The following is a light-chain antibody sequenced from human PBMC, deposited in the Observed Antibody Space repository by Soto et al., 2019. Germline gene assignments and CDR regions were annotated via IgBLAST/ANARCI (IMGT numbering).Light chain of an antibody. Sequence: AVQLTQSPSSLSASIGDRVTITCRASQVISNTLAWYQQKPGKVPKLLIYDASSLQSGVPSRFSGSGSGTDFTLSITSLQPEDSATYYCHQFNSYPRTFGQGTKLEIK. CDR2: DAS. V-gene: IGKV1-13*02. J-gene: IGKJ2*01. CDR3: HQFNSYPRT. CDR1: QVISNT.